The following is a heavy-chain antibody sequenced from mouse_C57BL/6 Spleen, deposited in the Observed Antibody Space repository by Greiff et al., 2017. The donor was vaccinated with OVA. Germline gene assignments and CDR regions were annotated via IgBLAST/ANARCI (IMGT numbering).Heavy chain of an antibody. CDR2: ISSGSSTI. J-gene: IGHJ1*03. CDR3: ARPLLLRGGGGV. V-gene: IGHV5-17*01. Sequence: EVKVVESGGGLVKPGGSLKLSCAASGFTFSDYGMHWVRQAPEKGLEWVAYISSGSSTIYYADTVKGRFTISRDNAKNTLFLQMTSLRSEDTAMYYCARPLLLRGGGGVWGTGTTVTVSS. D-gene: IGHD1-1*01. CDR1: GFTFSDYG.